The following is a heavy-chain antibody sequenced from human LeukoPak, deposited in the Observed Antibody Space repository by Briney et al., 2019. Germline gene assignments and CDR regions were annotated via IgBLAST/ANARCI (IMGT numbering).Heavy chain of an antibody. D-gene: IGHD3-22*01. CDR2: VSGSGGST. Sequence: GGSLRLSCAASGFTFSSFAMTWVRQAPGKGLEWVSAVSGSGGSTFYADSVKGRFTISRDNSKNALYLQMNSLRVEDTAVYFCARGPNSGDYYSDAFDIWGQGTMVTVSS. J-gene: IGHJ3*02. CDR1: GFTFSSFA. V-gene: IGHV3-23*01. CDR3: ARGPNSGDYYSDAFDI.